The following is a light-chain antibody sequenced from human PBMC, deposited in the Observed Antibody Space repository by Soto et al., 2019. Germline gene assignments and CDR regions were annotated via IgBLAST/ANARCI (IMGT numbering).Light chain of an antibody. V-gene: IGLV2-14*03. CDR3: SSYTSSSPYV. Sequence: QSALTQPASVSGSPGQSITISCTGTSSDVGGYNSVSWYQHHPGKAPKLIIYDVGNRPSGVSNRFSGSKSGNTASLTISGLQAEDEADYYCSSYTSSSPYVFGTGTKVTVL. J-gene: IGLJ1*01. CDR1: SSDVGGYNS. CDR2: DVG.